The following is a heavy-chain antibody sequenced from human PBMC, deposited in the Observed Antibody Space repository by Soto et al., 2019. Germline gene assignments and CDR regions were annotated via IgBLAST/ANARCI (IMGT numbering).Heavy chain of an antibody. D-gene: IGHD5-12*01. CDR1: GDSVSSNSAA. V-gene: IGHV6-1*01. CDR3: ARDRFRRVAPIKKREEYYYYGMAV. CDR2: TYYRSKWYN. J-gene: IGHJ6*02. Sequence: SQTLSLTCAISGDSVSSNSAAWNWIRQSPSRGLEWLGRTYYRSKWYNDYTVSVKSRITVNPDTSKNQFSLQLNSVPPEDTAVYYCARDRFRRVAPIKKREEYYYYGMAVWGRGTTVTVSS.